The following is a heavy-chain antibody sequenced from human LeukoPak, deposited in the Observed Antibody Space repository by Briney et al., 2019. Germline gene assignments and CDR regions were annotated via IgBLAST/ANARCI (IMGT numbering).Heavy chain of an antibody. CDR3: ARDIRYDFWSGYYPYYYMDV. V-gene: IGHV4-61*02. CDR1: GGSISSGSYY. CDR2: IYTSRST. D-gene: IGHD3-3*01. Sequence: NSSETLSLTCTVSGGSISSGSYYWSWIRQPAGKGLEWIGRIYTSRSTNYNPSLKSRVTISVDTSKNQFSLKLSSVTAADTAVYYCARDIRYDFWSGYYPYYYMDVWGKGTTVTVSS. J-gene: IGHJ6*03.